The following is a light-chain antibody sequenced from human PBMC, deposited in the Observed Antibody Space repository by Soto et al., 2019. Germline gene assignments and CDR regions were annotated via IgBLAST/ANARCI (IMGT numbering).Light chain of an antibody. V-gene: IGKV1-39*01. CDR3: QQSYSTPRT. Sequence: DIQMTQSPSTLSGSVGDRVTITCRASQTISSWLAWYQQKPGKAPKLLIYAASSLQSGVPSRFSGSVSGTDFTLTISSLQPEDFATYYCQQSYSTPRTFGQGPKADIK. CDR1: QTISSW. CDR2: AAS. J-gene: IGKJ1*01.